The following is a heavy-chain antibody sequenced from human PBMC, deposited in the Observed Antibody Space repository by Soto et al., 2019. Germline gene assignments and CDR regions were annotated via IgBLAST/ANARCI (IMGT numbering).Heavy chain of an antibody. CDR2: TKPDGSEK. CDR1: GFTFSNHW. Sequence: GGSLRLSCAASGFTFSNHWMGWVRQAPGKGLEWVANTKPDGSEKYYVDSVKGRFTISRDSAKDSLYLQMNSLRAEDTAVYYCARGYSGYAYWGQGALVTVSS. V-gene: IGHV3-7*01. D-gene: IGHD5-12*01. CDR3: ARGYSGYAY. J-gene: IGHJ4*02.